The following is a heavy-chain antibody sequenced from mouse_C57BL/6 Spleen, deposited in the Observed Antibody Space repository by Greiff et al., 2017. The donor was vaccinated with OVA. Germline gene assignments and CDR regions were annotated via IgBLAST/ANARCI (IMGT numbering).Heavy chain of an antibody. Sequence: QVHVKQPGAELVRPGSSVKLSCKASGYTFTRYWMHWVKQRPIQGLEWIGNIDPSDRETHSNQKFKDKATLTVDKSSSTAYMQRSSLTSEDSAVYYCARLGYGNYCDYWGQGTTLTVSS. D-gene: IGHD2-1*01. CDR1: GYTFTRYW. V-gene: IGHV1-52*01. J-gene: IGHJ2*01. CDR2: IDPSDRET. CDR3: ARLGYGNYCDY.